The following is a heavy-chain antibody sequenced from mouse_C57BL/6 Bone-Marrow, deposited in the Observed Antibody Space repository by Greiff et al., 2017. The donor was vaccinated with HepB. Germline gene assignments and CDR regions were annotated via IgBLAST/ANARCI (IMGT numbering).Heavy chain of an antibody. V-gene: IGHV1-4*01. CDR3: ARSGNYYGSSFYAMDY. J-gene: IGHJ4*01. CDR1: GYTFTSYT. CDR2: INPSSGYT. D-gene: IGHD1-1*01. Sequence: SGAELARPGASVKMSCKASGYTFTSYTMHWVKQRPGQGLEWIGYINPSSGYTKYNQKFKDKATLTADKSSSTAYMQLSSLTSEDSAVYYCARSGNYYGSSFYAMDYWGQGTSVTVSS.